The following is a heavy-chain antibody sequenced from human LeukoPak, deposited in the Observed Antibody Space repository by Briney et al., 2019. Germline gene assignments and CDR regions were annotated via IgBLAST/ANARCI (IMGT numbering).Heavy chain of an antibody. Sequence: VNVSFKASGGSFSSYAFSWVGQARGQGRAGVGGIIPIFGRANYAQKFQGRVTITADESTNTAYMELSSLRSEDTAVYYCGAWATPSSDDYYYGMDVWGQGTTVTVSS. J-gene: IGHJ6*02. CDR1: GGSFSSYA. CDR3: GAWATPSSDDYYYGMDV. CDR2: IIPIFGRA. V-gene: IGHV1-69*01. D-gene: IGHD5-12*01.